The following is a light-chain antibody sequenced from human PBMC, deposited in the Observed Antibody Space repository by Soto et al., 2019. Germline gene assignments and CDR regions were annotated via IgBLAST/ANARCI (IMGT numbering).Light chain of an antibody. CDR3: QQSYTTPHT. V-gene: IGKV1-39*01. Sequence: DIQMTQSPSSLSASVGDRVTITCRASQTITNYLSWYQQKLGKAPKLLIYAASSLQSGVPSRFTGSGSGTHFTLTITSLQPEDVATYFCQQSYTTPHTFGQGTKLEIK. J-gene: IGKJ2*01. CDR2: AAS. CDR1: QTITNY.